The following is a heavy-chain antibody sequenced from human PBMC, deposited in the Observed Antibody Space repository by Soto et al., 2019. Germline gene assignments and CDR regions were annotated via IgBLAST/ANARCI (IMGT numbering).Heavy chain of an antibody. CDR2: IRSKANSYAT. J-gene: IGHJ6*03. D-gene: IGHD2-2*01. CDR3: TRRGCSSTSCYDYYYYYMDV. CDR1: GFTFSGSA. V-gene: IGHV3-73*01. Sequence: EVQLVESGGGLVQPGGSLKLSFAASGFTFSGSAMHWVRQASGKGLEWVGRIRSKANSYATAYAASVKGRFTISRDDSKNTAYLQMNSLKTEDTAVYYCTRRGCSSTSCYDYYYYYMDVWGKGTTVTVSS.